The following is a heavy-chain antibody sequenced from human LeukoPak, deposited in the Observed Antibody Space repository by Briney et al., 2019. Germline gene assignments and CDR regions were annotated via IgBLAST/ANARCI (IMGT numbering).Heavy chain of an antibody. J-gene: IGHJ4*02. V-gene: IGHV3-21*01. D-gene: IGHD5-24*01. CDR2: ISTSSSYI. Sequence: GGSLRLSCAASGFTFSSYSMNWVRQAPGKGLEWVSSISTSSSYIYYADSVKGRFTISRDDAKNSLYLQMNSLRAEDTAVYYCARAEKDGYNPFDYWGQGTLVTVSS. CDR3: ARAEKDGYNPFDY. CDR1: GFTFSSYS.